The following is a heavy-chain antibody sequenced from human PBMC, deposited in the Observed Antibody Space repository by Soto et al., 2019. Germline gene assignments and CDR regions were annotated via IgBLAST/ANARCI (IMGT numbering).Heavy chain of an antibody. CDR3: AKDLRAPDWWELSPGLDY. Sequence: QVQLVESGGGVVQPGRSLRLSCAASGFTFSSYGMHWVRQAPGKGLEWVAVISYDGSNKYYADSVKGRFTISRDNSKNTLYLQMNSLRAEDTAVYYCAKDLRAPDWWELSPGLDYWGQGTLVTVSS. D-gene: IGHD1-26*01. V-gene: IGHV3-30*18. CDR2: ISYDGSNK. CDR1: GFTFSSYG. J-gene: IGHJ4*02.